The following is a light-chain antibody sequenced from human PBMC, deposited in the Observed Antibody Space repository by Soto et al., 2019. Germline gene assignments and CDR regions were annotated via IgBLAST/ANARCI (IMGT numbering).Light chain of an antibody. CDR2: KES. V-gene: IGKV1-5*03. J-gene: IGKJ1*01. CDR1: QSIRTC. Sequence: QVTKVPSYLPAAEGASVTITCRASQSIRTCLAWYQQKPGSAPKLLVYKESXLESGVPSRFSGNGSGTDFARYINNGQTENCATYYCQQYNSNGTFGLGTKVDI. CDR3: QQYNSNGT.